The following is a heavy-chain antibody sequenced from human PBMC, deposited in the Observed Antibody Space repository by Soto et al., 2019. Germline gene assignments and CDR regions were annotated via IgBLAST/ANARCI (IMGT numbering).Heavy chain of an antibody. V-gene: IGHV4-39*01. CDR1: GGSISSSSYY. CDR3: ARRWSSALWDV. Sequence: QLQLQESGPGLVKPSETLSLTCTVSGGSISSSSYYWGWIRQPPGKGLEWIGTIYSSGSTYYNPSLKSRVTISVDTSKNQFSLNLSSVTAADTAVYYCARRWSSALWDVWGQGTTVTVSS. D-gene: IGHD2-15*01. J-gene: IGHJ6*02. CDR2: IYSSGST.